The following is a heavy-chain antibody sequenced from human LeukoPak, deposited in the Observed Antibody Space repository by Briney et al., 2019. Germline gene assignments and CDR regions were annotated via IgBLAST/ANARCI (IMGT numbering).Heavy chain of an antibody. V-gene: IGHV1-2*06. Sequence: ASVKVSCKASGYTFTGYYMHWVRQAPGQGLEWMGRINPNSGGTNYAQKFQGRVTMTRDTSISTAYMGLSRLRSDDTAVYYCARGTLYYYGSGSYYAIYYFDYWGQGTLVTVSS. CDR1: GYTFTGYY. CDR3: ARGTLYYYGSGSYYAIYYFDY. D-gene: IGHD3-10*01. CDR2: INPNSGGT. J-gene: IGHJ4*02.